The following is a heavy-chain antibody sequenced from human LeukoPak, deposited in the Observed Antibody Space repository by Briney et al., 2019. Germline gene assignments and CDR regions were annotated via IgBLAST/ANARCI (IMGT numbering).Heavy chain of an antibody. J-gene: IGHJ4*02. CDR1: GFTVNSNY. CDR2: IYSDGTT. Sequence: GGSLRLSCAASGFTVNSNYKSWVRQAPGKGLEWVSVIYSDGTTVYADSVKGRFTISRDNSKNTLFLQMNSLRAEDTAVYYCARAHPFGGYFHLWGQGTLLTVSS. D-gene: IGHD4-23*01. V-gene: IGHV3-53*01. CDR3: ARAHPFGGYFHL.